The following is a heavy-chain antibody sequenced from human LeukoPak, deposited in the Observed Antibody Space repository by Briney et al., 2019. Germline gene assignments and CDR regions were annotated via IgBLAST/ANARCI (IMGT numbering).Heavy chain of an antibody. CDR2: INPNSGGT. CDR3: ARLAYYDSSFSI. J-gene: IGHJ3*02. V-gene: IGHV1-2*02. Sequence: ASVKVSCKASGYTFTGYYMHWVRQAPGQGLEWMGWINPNSGGTNYAQKFQGRVTMTRETSIRTAYMEVSRLRADDTAVYYCARLAYYDSSFSIWGQGTMVTVSS. CDR1: GYTFTGYY. D-gene: IGHD3-22*01.